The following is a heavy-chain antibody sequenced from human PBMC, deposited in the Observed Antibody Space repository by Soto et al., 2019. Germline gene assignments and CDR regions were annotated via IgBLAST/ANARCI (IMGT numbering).Heavy chain of an antibody. J-gene: IGHJ4*02. CDR1: GYTFTSYA. D-gene: IGHD3-16*01. CDR2: INAGNGNT. CDR3: AWLTFGGESPHDY. Sequence: QVQLVQSGAEVKKPGASVKVSCKASGYTFTSYAMHWVRQAPGQRLEWMGWINAGNGNTKYSQKFQGRVTITRDTSASTAYMELSSLRSEDTAVYYCAWLTFGGESPHDYWGQGTLVTVSS. V-gene: IGHV1-3*01.